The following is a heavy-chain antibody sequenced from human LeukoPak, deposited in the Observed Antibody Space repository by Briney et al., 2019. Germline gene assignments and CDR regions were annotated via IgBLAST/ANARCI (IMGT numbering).Heavy chain of an antibody. CDR2: ISAYNGNT. V-gene: IGHV1-18*01. CDR1: GYTFTSYG. CDR3: ARDMGVVVVAAIDY. D-gene: IGHD2-15*01. Sequence: ASVKVSCKASGYTFTSYGISWVRQAPGQGLEWMGWISAYNGNTNYAQKLQGRVTMTTDTSTSTAYMELRSLRSDDTAVYYCARDMGVVVVAAIDYWGQGTLVTVSS. J-gene: IGHJ4*02.